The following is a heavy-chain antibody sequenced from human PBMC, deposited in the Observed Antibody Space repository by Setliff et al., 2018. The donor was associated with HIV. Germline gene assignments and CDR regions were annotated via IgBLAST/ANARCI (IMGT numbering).Heavy chain of an antibody. V-gene: IGHV3-7*03. CDR1: GFTFSNFA. J-gene: IGHJ3*01. CDR2: VNRDGSDK. Sequence: PGGSLRLSCAASGFTFSNFAINWVRQAPGKGLQWVATVNRDGSDKDYVDSVRGRFTISRDNAKNSLYLQMNSLRAEDTAVYYCVRDGPPRAAFDVWGRGTMVTVSS. CDR3: VRDGPPRAAFDV. D-gene: IGHD3-10*01.